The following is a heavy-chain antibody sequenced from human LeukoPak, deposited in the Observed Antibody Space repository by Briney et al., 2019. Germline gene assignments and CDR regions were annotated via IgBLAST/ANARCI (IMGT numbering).Heavy chain of an antibody. CDR1: GGSFSGYY. J-gene: IGHJ4*02. CDR2: IKSKTDGGTT. V-gene: IGHV3-15*01. CDR3: TTVYY. Sequence: PSETLSLTCAVYGGSFSGYYWSWVRQAPGKGLEWVGRIKSKTDGGTTDYAAPVKGRFTISRDDSKNTLYLQMNSLKTEDTAVYYCTTVYYWGQGTLVTVSS.